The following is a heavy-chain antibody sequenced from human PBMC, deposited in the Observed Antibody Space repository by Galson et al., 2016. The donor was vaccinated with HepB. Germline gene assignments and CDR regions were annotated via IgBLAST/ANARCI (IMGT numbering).Heavy chain of an antibody. Sequence: SLRLSCAASGFTFSTYSMNWVRQAPGKGLEWVSSISSSSSYIYYADSLKGRFTISRDNAKNSLYLQMNSLRAEDTAVYYCARPSQDHRFWSGYYGFRHDAFDIWGQGTMVTVSS. D-gene: IGHD3-3*01. CDR2: ISSSSSYI. CDR3: ARPSQDHRFWSGYYGFRHDAFDI. J-gene: IGHJ3*02. V-gene: IGHV3-21*01. CDR1: GFTFSTYS.